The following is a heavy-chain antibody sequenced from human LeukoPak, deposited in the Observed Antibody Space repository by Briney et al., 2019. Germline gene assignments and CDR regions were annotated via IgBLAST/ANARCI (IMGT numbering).Heavy chain of an antibody. Sequence: GASVKVSCKASGYTFTGYYMHWVRQAPGQGLEWMGWINPNSGGTNYAQKFQGRVTMTRDMSISTAYMEPSRLRSDDTAVYYCARGLSSGTGIAVAGTYNYWGQGTLVTVSS. D-gene: IGHD6-19*01. J-gene: IGHJ4*02. CDR1: GYTFTGYY. V-gene: IGHV1-2*02. CDR3: ARGLSSGTGIAVAGTYNY. CDR2: INPNSGGT.